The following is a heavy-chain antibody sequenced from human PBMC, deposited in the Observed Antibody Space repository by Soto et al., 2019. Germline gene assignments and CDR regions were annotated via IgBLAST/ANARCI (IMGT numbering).Heavy chain of an antibody. V-gene: IGHV3-15*01. J-gene: IGHJ4*02. CDR1: GFTFSNAW. Sequence: EVQLVESGGGLVQPGGSLRLSCAASGFTFSNAWMSWVRQAPGKGLEWVGRIKSKTDGGTTDYAAPVKGRFTISRDDSKNTLYLQMNSLKTEDTAVYYCTTVLEWLRPWDFDYWGQGTLVTVSS. D-gene: IGHD5-12*01. CDR2: IKSKTDGGTT. CDR3: TTVLEWLRPWDFDY.